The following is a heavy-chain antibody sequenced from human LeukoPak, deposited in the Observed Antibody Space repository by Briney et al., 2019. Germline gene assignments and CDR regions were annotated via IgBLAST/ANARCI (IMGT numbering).Heavy chain of an antibody. CDR1: GFTFSSYE. V-gene: IGHV3-48*03. J-gene: IGHJ3*02. Sequence: GGSLRLSCAASGFTFSSYEMNWVLQAPGKGQEWGSYISSSGSTIYYADSVQGRFTISRDNAKHSPYLQMNSLRAEDTAVYYCARDPTSSWETAFDIWGQGTMVTVSS. D-gene: IGHD1-26*01. CDR2: ISSSGSTI. CDR3: ARDPTSSWETAFDI.